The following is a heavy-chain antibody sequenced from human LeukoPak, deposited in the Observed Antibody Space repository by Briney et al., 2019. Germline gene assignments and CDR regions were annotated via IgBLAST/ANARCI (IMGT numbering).Heavy chain of an antibody. CDR2: INHSGST. J-gene: IGHJ5*02. V-gene: IGHV4-34*01. Sequence: SETLSLTCAVYGGSFSGYYWSWIRQPPGKGLEWIGEINHSGSTNYNPSLKSRVTISVDTSKNQFSLKLSSVTAADTAVYYCARIPYYDFWSGSVLDPWGQGTLVTVSS. CDR1: GGSFSGYY. D-gene: IGHD3-3*01. CDR3: ARIPYYDFWSGSVLDP.